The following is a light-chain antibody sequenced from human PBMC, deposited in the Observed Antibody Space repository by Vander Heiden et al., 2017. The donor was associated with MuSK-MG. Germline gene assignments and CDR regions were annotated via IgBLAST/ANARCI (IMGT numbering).Light chain of an antibody. CDR2: GAS. Sequence: EIVLTQSPGTLSLASGERATLSCRASQSVSNSLLAWYQQKPGQAPRLLIYGASNRATGIPDRFSGSGSGTDFTLTISILEPEDFAVYYCQHYGSSLRTFGQGTKVEIK. V-gene: IGKV3-20*01. J-gene: IGKJ1*01. CDR1: QSVSNSL. CDR3: QHYGSSLRT.